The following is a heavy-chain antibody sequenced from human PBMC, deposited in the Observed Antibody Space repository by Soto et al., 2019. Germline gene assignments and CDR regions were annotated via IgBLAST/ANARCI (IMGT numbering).Heavy chain of an antibody. V-gene: IGHV1-18*04. J-gene: IGHJ3*02. CDR1: GYTFTSYG. CDR2: ISAYNGNT. CDR3: ARGWEYHDAFDI. Sequence: ASVKVSCKASGYTFTSYGISWVRQAPGQGLEWMGWISAYNGNTNYAQKFQGRVTMTRNTSISTAYMELSSLRSEDTAVYYCARGWEYHDAFDIWGQGTMVTVSS. D-gene: IGHD1-26*01.